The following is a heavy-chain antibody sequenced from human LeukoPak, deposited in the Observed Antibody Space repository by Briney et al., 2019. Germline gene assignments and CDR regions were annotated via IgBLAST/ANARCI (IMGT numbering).Heavy chain of an antibody. CDR3: ARRAYYYYMDV. J-gene: IGHJ6*03. V-gene: IGHV4-39*01. Sequence: SETLSLTCTVSGGSISSSSYYWGWIRQPPGKGLEWIGSIYYSGSTYYNPSLKSRVTISVDTSKNQFSLKLSSVTAADTAVYYCARRAYYYYMDVWGKGTTVTVSS. CDR2: IYYSGST. CDR1: GGSISSSSYY.